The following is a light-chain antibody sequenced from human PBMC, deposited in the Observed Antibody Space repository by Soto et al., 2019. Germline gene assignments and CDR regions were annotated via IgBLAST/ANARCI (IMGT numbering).Light chain of an antibody. CDR1: SSNIGSNY. CDR2: RNN. J-gene: IGLJ2*01. Sequence: QSVLTQPPSASGTPGQRVTISCSGSSSNIGSNYVYWYQQLPGTAPKLLIYRNNQRPSGVPGRFSGYKSGTSASLAISGLRSEDEADYYCAAWDDSLSGHVVFGGGTKLTVL. V-gene: IGLV1-47*01. CDR3: AAWDDSLSGHVV.